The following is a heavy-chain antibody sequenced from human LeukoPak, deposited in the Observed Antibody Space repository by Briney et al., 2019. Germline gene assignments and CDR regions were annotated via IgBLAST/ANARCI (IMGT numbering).Heavy chain of an antibody. CDR1: GGSISSSSYY. V-gene: IGHV4-39*07. CDR2: IYYSGST. Sequence: SETLSLTCTVSGGSISSSSYYWGWIRQPPGKGLEWIGSIYYSGSTYYNPSLKSRVTISVDTSKNQFSLKLSSVSAADTAVYYCGLGPIRGSSWPSFDPWGQGTLVTVSS. J-gene: IGHJ5*02. CDR3: GLGPIRGSSWPSFDP. D-gene: IGHD6-13*01.